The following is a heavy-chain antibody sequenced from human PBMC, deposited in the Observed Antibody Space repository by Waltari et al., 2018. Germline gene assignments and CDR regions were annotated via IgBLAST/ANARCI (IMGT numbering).Heavy chain of an antibody. CDR2: MYITGLS. V-gene: IGHV4-39*01. CDR3: ARLDPNGFDDS. J-gene: IGHJ4*02. CDR1: GDSMNSRSYS. D-gene: IGHD2-8*01. Sequence: QLQLQESGPGLVKPSETLSITCFVSGDSMNSRSYSWGWIRQSPGRGLEWVGQMYITGLSEYNPSLRSRVSISIDRSKSQFSLTLTSLTAADTAVYHCARLDPNGFDDSWGQGTLVTVST.